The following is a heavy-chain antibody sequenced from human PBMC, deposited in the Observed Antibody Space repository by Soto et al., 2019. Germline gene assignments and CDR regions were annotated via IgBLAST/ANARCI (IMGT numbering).Heavy chain of an antibody. J-gene: IGHJ6*02. Sequence: ASVKVSCKASGYTFTGYYMHWVRQAPGQGLEWMGWINPNSGGTNYAQKFQGRVTMTRDTSISTAYMELGRLRSDDTAVYYCARAVAARPFYYYYYGMDVWGQGTTVTVSS. CDR3: ARAVAARPFYYYYYGMDV. CDR1: GYTFTGYY. CDR2: INPNSGGT. D-gene: IGHD6-6*01. V-gene: IGHV1-2*02.